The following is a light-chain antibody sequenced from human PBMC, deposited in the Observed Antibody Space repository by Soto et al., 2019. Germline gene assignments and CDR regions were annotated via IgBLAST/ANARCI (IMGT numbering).Light chain of an antibody. J-gene: IGKJ1*01. V-gene: IGKV1-39*01. CDR3: LQSYTTPRT. Sequence: DIQMTQSPSSLSASVGYRVTITCRASQSITTYLNWYQQKPGQAPRLLIYAASSLQSGVPSRFSGSGSGTDLTLTISSLQPEDFATYSCLQSYTTPRTFGQGTKVEIK. CDR2: AAS. CDR1: QSITTY.